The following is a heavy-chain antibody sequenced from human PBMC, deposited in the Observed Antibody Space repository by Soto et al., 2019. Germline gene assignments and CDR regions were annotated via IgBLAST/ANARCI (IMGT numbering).Heavy chain of an antibody. CDR2: ISGSGGST. Sequence: QTGGSLRLSCAASGFTFSSYAMSWVRQAPGKGLEWVSAISGSGGSTYYADSVKGRFTISRDNSKNTLYLQMNSLRAEDTAVYYCAKGTIVEDYFDYWGQGTLVTVSS. J-gene: IGHJ4*02. D-gene: IGHD3-22*01. V-gene: IGHV3-23*01. CDR1: GFTFSSYA. CDR3: AKGTIVEDYFDY.